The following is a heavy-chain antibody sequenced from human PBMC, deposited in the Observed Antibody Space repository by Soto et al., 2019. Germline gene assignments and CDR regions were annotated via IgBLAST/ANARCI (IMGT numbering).Heavy chain of an antibody. CDR3: AKESYSSSSYYYGMDV. V-gene: IGHV3-21*01. J-gene: IGHJ6*02. CDR1: GFTFSSYS. Sequence: GGSLRLSCAASGFTFSSYSMNWVRQAPGKGLEWVSSISSSSSYIYYADSVKGRFTISRDNAKSSLYLQMNSLRAEDTAVYYCAKESYSSSSYYYGMDVWGQGTTV. D-gene: IGHD6-6*01. CDR2: ISSSSSYI.